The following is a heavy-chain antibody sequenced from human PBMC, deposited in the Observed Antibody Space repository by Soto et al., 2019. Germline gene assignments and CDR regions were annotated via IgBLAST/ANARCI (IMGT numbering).Heavy chain of an antibody. V-gene: IGHV3-30*04. CDR3: ARVEQWLYIAKY. J-gene: IGHJ4*02. Sequence: QVQLVESGGGVVQPGRSLRLSCAASGFTFSSFAMHWVRQAPGKGLEWVAVISDDGGNKYYADSVKGRFTISRDNSKNTLYLQMNSLRGEDTGVYSCARVEQWLYIAKYWGQGTLVTVSS. D-gene: IGHD6-19*01. CDR2: ISDDGGNK. CDR1: GFTFSSFA.